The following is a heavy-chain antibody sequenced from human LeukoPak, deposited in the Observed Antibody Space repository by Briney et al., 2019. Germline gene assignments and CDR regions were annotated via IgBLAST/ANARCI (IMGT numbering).Heavy chain of an antibody. CDR2: ISSSSSYI. J-gene: IGHJ4*02. D-gene: IGHD6-13*01. CDR3: ARVMSRIAAAGYQGFDY. Sequence: GGSLRLSCAASGFTFSSYSMNWVRQAPGKGLEWVSSISSSSSYIYYADSVKGRFTISRDNAKNSLYLQMNSLRAEDTAVYYCARVMSRIAAAGYQGFDYWGKGTMVTVSS. CDR1: GFTFSSYS. V-gene: IGHV3-21*01.